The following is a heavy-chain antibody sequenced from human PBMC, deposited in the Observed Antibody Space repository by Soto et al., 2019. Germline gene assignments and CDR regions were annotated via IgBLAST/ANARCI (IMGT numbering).Heavy chain of an antibody. Sequence: ESGGGVVQPGRSLRLSCAASGFTFSSYAMHWVRQAPGKGLEWVAVISYDGSNKYYADSVKGRFTISRDNSKNTLYLQMNSLRAEDTAVYYCARDYYDSSGYYWDYWGQGTLVTVSS. CDR2: ISYDGSNK. CDR1: GFTFSSYA. J-gene: IGHJ4*02. CDR3: ARDYYDSSGYYWDY. D-gene: IGHD3-22*01. V-gene: IGHV3-30-3*01.